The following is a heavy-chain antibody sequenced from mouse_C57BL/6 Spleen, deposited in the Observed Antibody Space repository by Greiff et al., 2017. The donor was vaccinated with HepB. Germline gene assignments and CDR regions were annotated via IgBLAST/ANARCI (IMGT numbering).Heavy chain of an antibody. CDR3: ARPDYYGPYYFDD. D-gene: IGHD2-1*01. CDR2: ISSGSSTI. CDR1: GFTFSDYG. V-gene: IGHV5-17*01. J-gene: IGHJ2*01. Sequence: EVQRVESGGGLVKPGGSLKLSCAASGFTFSDYGMHWVRQAPEKGLEWVAYISSGSSTIYYADTVKGRFTISRDNAKNTLFLQMTSLRAEDTAMYDCARPDYYGPYYFDDWGQGTTLTVSS.